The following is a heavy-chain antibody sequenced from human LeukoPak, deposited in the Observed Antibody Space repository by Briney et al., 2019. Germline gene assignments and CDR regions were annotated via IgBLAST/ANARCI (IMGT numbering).Heavy chain of an antibody. Sequence: GGSLRLSCAASGFTLSSYAMTWVRQAPGKGLEWVAVISYDGSNKYYADSVKGRFTISRDNSKNTLYLQMNSLRAEDTAVYYCAKPNYYYYYYGMDVWGQGTTVTVSS. CDR3: AKPNYYYYYYGMDV. V-gene: IGHV3-30*18. CDR1: GFTLSSYA. CDR2: ISYDGSNK. J-gene: IGHJ6*02.